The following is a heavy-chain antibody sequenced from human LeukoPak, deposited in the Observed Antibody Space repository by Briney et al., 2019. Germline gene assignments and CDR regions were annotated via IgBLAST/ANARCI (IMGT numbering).Heavy chain of an antibody. D-gene: IGHD1-26*01. CDR2: IYSGGST. J-gene: IGHJ4*02. V-gene: IGHV3-66*01. Sequence: GGSLRLSCAASGFTFSSYGMSWVRQAPGKGLEWVSVIYSGGSTYYAESVKGRFSISRDSSKNTLDLQMNSLTAEDTALYYCARSLPLRGTYSFDSWGQGTLVTVSS. CDR1: GFTFSSYG. CDR3: ARSLPLRGTYSFDS.